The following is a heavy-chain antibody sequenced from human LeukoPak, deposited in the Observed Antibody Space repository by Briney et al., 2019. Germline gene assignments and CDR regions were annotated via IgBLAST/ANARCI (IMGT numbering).Heavy chain of an antibody. CDR2: IFYSGST. V-gene: IGHV4-59*08. J-gene: IGHJ6*03. CDR1: GGSISSYY. Sequence: PSETLSLTCTVSGGSISSYYWSWIRQAPGKGLEWIGYIFYSGSTNYNPSLKSRVTISVDTSKNQFSLKLSSVTAADTAVYYCARLSVVPAAMQFYYYYHMDVWGKGTTVTVSS. CDR3: ARLSVVPAAMQFYYYYHMDV. D-gene: IGHD2-2*01.